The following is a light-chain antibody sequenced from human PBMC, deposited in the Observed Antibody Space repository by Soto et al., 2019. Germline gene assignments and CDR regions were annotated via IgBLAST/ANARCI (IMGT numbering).Light chain of an antibody. CDR3: LQTDTIPWT. V-gene: IGKV1-39*01. Sequence: DIQMTQSPSSLSASVGDRVTITCRASQLSSDYLSWYQQKPGKAHTLLIYSVSTLQSGDPSNYRGTGPGTDFTLPISSMQTEDFATYDYLQTDTIPWTFGQGTRVEIK. CDR2: SVS. J-gene: IGKJ1*01. CDR1: QLSSDY.